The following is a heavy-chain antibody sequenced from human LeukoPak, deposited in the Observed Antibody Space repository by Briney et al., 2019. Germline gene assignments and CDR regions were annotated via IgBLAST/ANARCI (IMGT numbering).Heavy chain of an antibody. D-gene: IGHD4-23*01. CDR3: ARDPGTIRWRRGLDY. Sequence: GGSLRLSCAASGFTVSSNYMSWVRQAPGKGLEWVSVIYSGGSTYYADSVKGRFTISRDNSKSTLYLQMNSLRAEDTAVYYCARDPGTIRWRRGLDYWGQGTLVTVSS. CDR1: GFTVSSNY. V-gene: IGHV3-53*01. J-gene: IGHJ4*02. CDR2: IYSGGST.